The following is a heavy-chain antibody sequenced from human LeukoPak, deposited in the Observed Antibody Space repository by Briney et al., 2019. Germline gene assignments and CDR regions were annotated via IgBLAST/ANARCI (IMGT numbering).Heavy chain of an antibody. D-gene: IGHD3-22*01. CDR2: ISGSGGST. CDR3: AKDITMIVVVIPTYDAFDI. Sequence: GGSLRLSCAASGFTFSSYAMSWVRQAPGKGLEWVSAISGSGGSTYYADSVKGRFTISRDNSKNTLYLQMNSLRAEDTAVYYCAKDITMIVVVIPTYDAFDIWGPGTMVTVSS. J-gene: IGHJ3*02. CDR1: GFTFSSYA. V-gene: IGHV3-23*01.